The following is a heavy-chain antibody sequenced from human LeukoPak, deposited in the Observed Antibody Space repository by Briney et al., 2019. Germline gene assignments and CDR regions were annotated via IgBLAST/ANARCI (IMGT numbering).Heavy chain of an antibody. Sequence: GGSLRLSCAASGFTLSSYAMSWVRQAPGKGLEWVSSISSSSDYIYYADSVKGRFTISRDNAKNSLYLQVKSLRAEDTAVYYCARDENDAFDIWGQGTMVTVSS. CDR3: ARDENDAFDI. J-gene: IGHJ3*02. CDR2: ISSSSDYI. V-gene: IGHV3-21*01. CDR1: GFTLSSYA.